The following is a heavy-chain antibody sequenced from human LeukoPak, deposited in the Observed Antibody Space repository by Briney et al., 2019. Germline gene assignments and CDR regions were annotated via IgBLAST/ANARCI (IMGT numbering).Heavy chain of an antibody. J-gene: IGHJ4*02. CDR1: GFTFSSYS. D-gene: IGHD6-19*01. Sequence: GGSLRLSCAASGFTFSSYSMNWVRQAPGKGLEWVSAISGSGGTTYYADSVEGRFTISRDNSRNTLYPQMNSLRAEDTAVYYCAKTSGWPFHFDCWGQGTLGTVSS. V-gene: IGHV3-23*01. CDR2: ISGSGGTT. CDR3: AKTSGWPFHFDC.